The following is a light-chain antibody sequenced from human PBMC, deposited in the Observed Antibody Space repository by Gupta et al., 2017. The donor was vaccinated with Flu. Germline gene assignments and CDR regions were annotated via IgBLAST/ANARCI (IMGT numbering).Light chain of an antibody. CDR1: QSVSSSY. J-gene: IGKJ2*01. CDR2: GAS. Sequence: EIVLTQSPGTLSLSPGERATLSCRASQSVSSSYLAWYQQKPGQAPRLIIYGASSRAMGITDRFSGSGDAKDFTLTSSRREHEDCAVYYWHQDCSNHIFGQGTKLDIK. CDR3: HQDCSNHI. V-gene: IGKV3-20*01.